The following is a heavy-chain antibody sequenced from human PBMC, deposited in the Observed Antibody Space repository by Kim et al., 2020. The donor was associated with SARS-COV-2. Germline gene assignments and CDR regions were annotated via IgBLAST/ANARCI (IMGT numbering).Heavy chain of an antibody. Sequence: SETLSLTCTVSGGSISSSSYYWGWIRQPPGKGLEWIGSIYYSGSTYYNPSLKSRVTISVDTSKNQFSLKLSSVTAADTAVYYCARLRYFDWSLWGQGTLVTVSS. CDR3: ARLRYFDWSL. J-gene: IGHJ4*02. D-gene: IGHD3-9*01. V-gene: IGHV4-39*07. CDR2: IYYSGST. CDR1: GGSISSSSYY.